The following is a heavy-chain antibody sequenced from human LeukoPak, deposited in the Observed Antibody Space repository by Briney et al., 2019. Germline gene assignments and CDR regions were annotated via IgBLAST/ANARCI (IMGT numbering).Heavy chain of an antibody. J-gene: IGHJ4*02. CDR2: VHLDGRT. Sequence: SETLSLTCAVSGGSVSSTNWWTWFRQPPGKGLEWIGEVHLDGRTNYNPSLTGRLTMSVDLYEDHISLKLTSVTAADTAVYYCAREGGFYRPLDYSGQGTLVTVSS. CDR1: GGSVSSTNW. V-gene: IGHV4-4*02. D-gene: IGHD3-3*01. CDR3: AREGGFYRPLDY.